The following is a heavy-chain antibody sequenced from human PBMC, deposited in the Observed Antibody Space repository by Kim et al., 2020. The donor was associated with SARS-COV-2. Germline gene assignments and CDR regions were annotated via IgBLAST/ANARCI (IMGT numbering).Heavy chain of an antibody. J-gene: IGHJ6*03. CDR1: GFTFSTYW. Sequence: GGSLRLSCAASGFTFSTYWMSWVRQAPGKGLEWVANIKQDGSEKYYVDSVKGRFTISRDNAKNSLYLQMNSLRAEDTAVYYCARDQRETAYSSGWYNYYYYMDVWGKETTVTVSS. CDR3: ARDQRETAYSSGWYNYYYYMDV. D-gene: IGHD6-19*01. CDR2: IKQDGSEK. V-gene: IGHV3-7*01.